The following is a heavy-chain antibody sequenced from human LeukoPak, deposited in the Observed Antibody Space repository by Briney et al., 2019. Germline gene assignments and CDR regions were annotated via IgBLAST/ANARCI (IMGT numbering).Heavy chain of an antibody. V-gene: IGHV3-7*01. D-gene: IGHD6-13*01. CDR2: IKQDGSEK. CDR3: ARDLTERQLVVYYYYYGMDV. J-gene: IGHJ6*02. Sequence: GGSLRLSCAASGFTFSSYWMSWVRQAPGKGLEWVANIKQDGSEKYYVDSVKGRFTISRDNAKNSLYLQMNSLRAEDTAVYYCARDLTERQLVVYYYYYGMDVWGQGTTVTVSS. CDR1: GFTFSSYW.